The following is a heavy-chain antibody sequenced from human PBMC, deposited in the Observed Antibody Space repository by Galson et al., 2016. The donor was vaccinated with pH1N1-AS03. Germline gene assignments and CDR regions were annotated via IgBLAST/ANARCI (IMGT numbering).Heavy chain of an antibody. CDR3: ARRRSYYDFWSGYFDY. D-gene: IGHD3-3*01. Sequence: SLRLSCAASGFTFSDYAMHWVRQAPGKGLEYVSAISSDASGTYYANSVKGRFTISSDNSKNTVYRQMGSLRAEDMAVYYCARRRSYYDFWSGYFDYWGQGTLVTVSS. CDR1: GFTFSDYA. J-gene: IGHJ4*02. CDR2: ISSDASGT. V-gene: IGHV3-64*01.